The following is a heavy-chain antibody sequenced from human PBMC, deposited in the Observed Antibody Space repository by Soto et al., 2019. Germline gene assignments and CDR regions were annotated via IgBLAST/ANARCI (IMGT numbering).Heavy chain of an antibody. J-gene: IGHJ6*02. CDR3: ARPSRAGYYGMDV. V-gene: IGHV5-51*01. D-gene: IGHD3-10*01. CDR1: GYSFTSYW. Sequence: LKISCKGSGYSFTSYWIGWVRQMPGKGLEWMGIIYPGDSDTRYSPSFQGQVTISADKSISTAYLQWSSLKASDTAMYYCARPSRAGYYGMDVWGQGTTVTVSS. CDR2: IYPGDSDT.